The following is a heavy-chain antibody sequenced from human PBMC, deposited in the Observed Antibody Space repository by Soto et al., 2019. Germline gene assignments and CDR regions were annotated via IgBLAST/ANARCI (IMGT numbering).Heavy chain of an antibody. CDR2: IYYSGST. V-gene: IGHV4-31*03. D-gene: IGHD5-12*01. Sequence: SETLSLTCTVSGGSISSGGYYWSWIRPHPGKGLEWIGYIYYSGSTYYNPSLKSRVTISVDTSKNQFSLKLSSVTAADTAVYYCARVRGGKSNIVALDYWGQGTLVTVSS. CDR3: ARVRGGKSNIVALDY. J-gene: IGHJ4*02. CDR1: GGSISSGGYY.